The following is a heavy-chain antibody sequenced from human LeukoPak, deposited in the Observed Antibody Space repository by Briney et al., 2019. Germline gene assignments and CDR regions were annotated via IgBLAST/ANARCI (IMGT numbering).Heavy chain of an antibody. Sequence: SETLSLTCTVSGGSITTYYWSWVRQPPGKGLEWIGYIHYNGNTTYNPFPKSRVTISLDTSKNHFSLKLSSVTAADTAVYYCAGQVDYWGQGALVTVSS. CDR1: GGSITTYY. CDR3: AGQVDY. V-gene: IGHV4-59*01. CDR2: IHYNGNT. J-gene: IGHJ4*02.